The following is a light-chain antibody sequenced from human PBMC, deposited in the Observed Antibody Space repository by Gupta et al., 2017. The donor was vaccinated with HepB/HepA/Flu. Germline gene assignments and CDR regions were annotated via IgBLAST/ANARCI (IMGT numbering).Light chain of an antibody. Sequence: EIVFTQSPGSLSLSPGERATLSCRASQSVSSSYLGWYQQKPGQAPRLLIYGASSRASGIPDRFSGSGCGTDFTLTISRLEPEDFAVYYCQHAGSSPATFGQGTKVEIK. CDR2: GAS. V-gene: IGKV3-20*01. CDR1: QSVSSSY. J-gene: IGKJ1*01. CDR3: QHAGSSPAT.